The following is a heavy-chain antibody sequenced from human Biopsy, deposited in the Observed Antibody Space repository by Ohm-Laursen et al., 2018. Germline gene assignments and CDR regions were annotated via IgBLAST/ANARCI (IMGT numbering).Heavy chain of an antibody. Sequence: LRLSCTASGFTFSNAWMSWVRQTPGKGLEWIGEINHSGRTNYNPSLKSRVTISVDTSKNQFSLKVRSVTAADTAVYYCVRGVDYYDPYHYYALDVWGQGTTVTVSS. CDR2: INHSGRT. V-gene: IGHV4-34*01. J-gene: IGHJ6*02. CDR3: VRGVDYYDPYHYYALDV. D-gene: IGHD3-22*01. CDR1: GFTFSNAW.